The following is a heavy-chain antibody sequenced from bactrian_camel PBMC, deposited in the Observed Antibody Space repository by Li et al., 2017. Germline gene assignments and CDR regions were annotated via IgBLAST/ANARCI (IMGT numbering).Heavy chain of an antibody. J-gene: IGHJ4*01. CDR1: GRKYSTYC. Sequence: VQLVESGGGSVQAGGSLRLSCAISGRKYSTYCMGWFRQAPGKEREGVATIDNDGSSSYADSVKGRFTISRDNVKNTLYLQMNNLKPEDTANYFCAYLYRCSLVAGLTNWAYYGHGTQVTVS. V-gene: IGHV3S53*01. D-gene: IGHD2*01. CDR2: IDNDGSS.